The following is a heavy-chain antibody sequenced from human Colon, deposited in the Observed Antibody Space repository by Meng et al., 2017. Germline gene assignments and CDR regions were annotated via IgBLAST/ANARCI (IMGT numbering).Heavy chain of an antibody. CDR1: GDSVSSKTAV. D-gene: IGHD3-16*02. Sequence: QLQQSGPGLLKPPQTLPLTCAISGDSVSSKTAVWNWIRQSPSRGLEWLGRTYYRAKWNHDYAESLRGRITINPDTSNNQISLQLNSVTPEDTAVYYCTRGLEFYRFEYWGQGTLVTVSS. CDR3: TRGLEFYRFEY. J-gene: IGHJ4*02. CDR2: TYYRAKWNH. V-gene: IGHV6-1*01.